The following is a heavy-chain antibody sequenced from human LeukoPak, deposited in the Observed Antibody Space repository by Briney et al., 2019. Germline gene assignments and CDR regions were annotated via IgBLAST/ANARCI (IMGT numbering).Heavy chain of an antibody. Sequence: PGGSLRLSCAASGFTFSSYAMSWVRQAPGKGLEWVSAISGSGGSTYYADSVKGRFTISRDNPKNSLYLQMNSLRAEDTAVYYCARVNAAFDYWGLGTPVTVSS. J-gene: IGHJ4*02. CDR3: ARVNAAFDY. V-gene: IGHV3-23*01. CDR2: ISGSGGST. D-gene: IGHD2-15*01. CDR1: GFTFSSYA.